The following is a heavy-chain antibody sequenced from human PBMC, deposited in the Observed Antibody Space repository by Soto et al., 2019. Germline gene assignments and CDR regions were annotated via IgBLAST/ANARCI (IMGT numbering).Heavy chain of an antibody. CDR3: ARDRDYGDYVFDY. V-gene: IGHV1-69*01. J-gene: IGHJ4*02. CDR1: GGTFSSYA. Sequence: QVQLVQSGAEVKKPGSSVKVSCKASGGTFSSYAIIWVRQAPGQGLEWMGGIIPVFGTANYAQKFQGRVTITADESTFTAYMELSSLTSEDTAVHYCARDRDYGDYVFDYWGQGTLVTVSS. D-gene: IGHD4-17*01. CDR2: IIPVFGTA.